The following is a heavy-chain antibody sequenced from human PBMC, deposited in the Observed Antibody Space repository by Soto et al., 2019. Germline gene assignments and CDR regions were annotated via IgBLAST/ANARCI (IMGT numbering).Heavy chain of an antibody. V-gene: IGHV3-30*18. Sequence: QVQLVESGGGVVQPGRSLRLSRAASGFTFSGYGMHWVRQAPGKGLEWVAIISYDGSNIYYADSVKGRFTISRDNSKNTLYLQMNSLRAEDTAVYYCTKDRGYGDSYWYFDLWGRGTLVTVSS. CDR3: TKDRGYGDSYWYFDL. D-gene: IGHD4-17*01. CDR1: GFTFSGYG. CDR2: ISYDGSNI. J-gene: IGHJ2*01.